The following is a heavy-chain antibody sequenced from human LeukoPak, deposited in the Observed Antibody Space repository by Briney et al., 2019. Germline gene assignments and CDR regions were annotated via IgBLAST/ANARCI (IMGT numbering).Heavy chain of an antibody. CDR3: AREIAVADIIDY. CDR1: GYTFTGYY. V-gene: IGHV1-2*02. J-gene: IGHJ4*02. CDR2: INPNSGGT. Sequence: ASVKVSCKASGYTFTGYYMHWVRQAPGQGLEWMGWINPNSGGTNYAQKFQGRVTMTRGTSISTAYMELSRLRSDDTAVYYCAREIAVADIIDYRGQGTLVTVSS. D-gene: IGHD6-19*01.